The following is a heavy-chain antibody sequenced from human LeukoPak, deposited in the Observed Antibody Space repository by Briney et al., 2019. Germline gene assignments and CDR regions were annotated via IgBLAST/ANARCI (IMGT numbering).Heavy chain of an antibody. CDR1: GFTFSNYE. J-gene: IGHJ4*02. CDR3: ARGRYSSGWTPFDY. Sequence: GGSLRLSCAASGFTFSNYEMSWVRQAPGKGRECVSYISDIGSTIYYADSVKGRFTISRDNAKKSLFLQMNSLRAEDTAVYYCARGRYSSGWTPFDYWGQGSLVTVSS. CDR2: ISDIGSTI. D-gene: IGHD6-19*01. V-gene: IGHV3-48*03.